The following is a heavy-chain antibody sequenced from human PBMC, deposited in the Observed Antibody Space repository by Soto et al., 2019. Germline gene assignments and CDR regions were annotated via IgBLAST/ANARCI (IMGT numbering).Heavy chain of an antibody. CDR2: IYSGGST. D-gene: IGHD2-2*01. J-gene: IGHJ6*03. CDR1: GFTVSSNY. V-gene: IGHV3-66*01. CDR3: ARDRQGPAAINYYYCYMDV. Sequence: EVQLVESGGGLVQPGGSLRLSCAASGFTVSSNYMSWVRQAPGKGLEWASDIYSGGSTYYADSVKGRFTISRDNSKNTLYLQLNSLRAEDTAVYYCARDRQGPAAINYYYCYMDVWGKGTTVTVSS.